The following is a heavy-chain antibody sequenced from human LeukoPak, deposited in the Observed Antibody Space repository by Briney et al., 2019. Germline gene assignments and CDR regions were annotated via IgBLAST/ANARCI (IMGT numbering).Heavy chain of an antibody. CDR2: IKQDGSEK. V-gene: IGHV3-7*01. Sequence: GGSLSLSCAASGFTFSSYWMSWVSQAPGKGLEWVANIKQDGSEKYYVDSVKGRFTISRDNAKNSLYLQMNSLRAEDTAVYYCARESDFWSGYSSYYYYYYYMDVWGKGTTVTVSS. D-gene: IGHD3-3*01. J-gene: IGHJ6*03. CDR1: GFTFSSYW. CDR3: ARESDFWSGYSSYYYYYYYMDV.